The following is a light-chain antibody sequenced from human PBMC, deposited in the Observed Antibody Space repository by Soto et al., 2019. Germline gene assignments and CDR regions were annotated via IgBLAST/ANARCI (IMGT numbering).Light chain of an antibody. Sequence: QSDLTQPASVSGSPGQSITISCTGTSSDVGGYNAVSWYQQHPGKAPKLMIYDVSNRPSGASDRFSGSKSGNTASRTISGLQAEDEADYSFGSYASGGAYVFGTGTKVTVL. CDR3: GSYASGGAYV. CDR1: SSDVGGYNA. CDR2: DVS. V-gene: IGLV2-14*01. J-gene: IGLJ1*01.